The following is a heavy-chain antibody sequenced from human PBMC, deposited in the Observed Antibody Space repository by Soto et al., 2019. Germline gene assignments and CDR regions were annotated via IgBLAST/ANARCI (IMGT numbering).Heavy chain of an antibody. CDR1: GFTFRDFA. J-gene: IGHJ5*02. D-gene: IGHD6-19*01. CDR2: ITGSGVGI. Sequence: EVQLLESGGVLVQPGASLRLSCAATGFTFRDFAMTWFRQAPGKGREWVSTITGSGVGIHYADSVKGRFTISRDNSKNTSYLQMNSLRADDTAVYHCAKHNPSTNHKNGWYDWFALWGQGTLVTVSS. CDR3: AKHNPSTNHKNGWYDWFAL. V-gene: IGHV3-23*01.